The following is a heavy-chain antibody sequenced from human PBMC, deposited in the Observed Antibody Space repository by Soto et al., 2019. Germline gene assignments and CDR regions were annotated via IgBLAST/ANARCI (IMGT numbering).Heavy chain of an antibody. CDR1: GFTFSSYA. Sequence: GGSLRLSCVASGFTFSSYAMSWVRQVPGKGLEWVAVISGRDTYTEYAESVKGRFTISRDNSRNTLYLQMNSLRAEDTALYYCAKDSLPGIAASGTVYWGQGTLVTVSS. D-gene: IGHD6-13*01. CDR3: AKDSLPGIAASGTVY. V-gene: IGHV3-23*01. CDR2: ISGRDTYT. J-gene: IGHJ4*02.